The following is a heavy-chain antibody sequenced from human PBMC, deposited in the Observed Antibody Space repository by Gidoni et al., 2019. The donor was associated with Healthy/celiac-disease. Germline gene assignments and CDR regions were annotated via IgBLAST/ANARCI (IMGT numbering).Heavy chain of an antibody. CDR1: GGSISSGSYY. J-gene: IGHJ5*02. Sequence: QVQLQESGPGLVKPSQTLSLTCTGSGGSISSGSYYWSWIRQPAGKGLEWIGRIYTSGSTNSNPSLKSRVTISVDTSKNQFSLKLSSVTAADTAVYYCARDHRMVREKNWFDPWGQGTLVTVSS. CDR2: IYTSGST. V-gene: IGHV4-61*02. D-gene: IGHD3-10*01. CDR3: ARDHRMVREKNWFDP.